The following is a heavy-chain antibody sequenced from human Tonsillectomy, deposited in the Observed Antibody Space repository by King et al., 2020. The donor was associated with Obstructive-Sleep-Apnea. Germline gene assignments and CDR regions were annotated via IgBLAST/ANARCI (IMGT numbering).Heavy chain of an antibody. CDR1: GFTFDDYT. Sequence: VQLVESGGVVVQPGGSLRLSCAASGFTFDDYTMNWVRQAPGEGLEWVSLISCDGGTTYYADYVKGRFTISNANLKNTLYLQMNSPRTEDTALYYFATDVGPHYYASGSYVTTYSFDYWGQGTLVTVSS. D-gene: IGHD3-10*01. J-gene: IGHJ4*02. CDR2: ISCDGGTT. V-gene: IGHV3-43*01. CDR3: ATDVGPHYYASGSYVTTYSFDY.